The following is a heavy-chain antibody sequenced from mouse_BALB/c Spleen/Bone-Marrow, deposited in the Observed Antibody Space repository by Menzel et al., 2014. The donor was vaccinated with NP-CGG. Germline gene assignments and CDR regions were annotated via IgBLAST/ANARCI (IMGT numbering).Heavy chain of an antibody. CDR3: ARGLGRAFDY. CDR2: INPSTGYT. J-gene: IGHJ2*01. Sequence: QVQLQQSGAELAKPGASVKMSCKASGYTFTSYWMHWVKQRPGQGLEWIGYINPSTGYTEYNQKFKDKATLTADKSSSTAYMQLSSLTSENAAVYYCARGLGRAFDYWGQGTTLTVAS. V-gene: IGHV1-7*01. CDR1: GYTFTSYW. D-gene: IGHD4-1*01.